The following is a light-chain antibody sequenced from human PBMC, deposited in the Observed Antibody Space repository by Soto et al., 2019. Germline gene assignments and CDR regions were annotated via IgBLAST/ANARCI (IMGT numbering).Light chain of an antibody. CDR3: QQYESFPRT. CDR1: QSINNW. V-gene: IGKV1-5*03. Sequence: DIQMTQSPSTLSASVGDRVTITCRASQSINNWLAWYQQKPGKAPKLFIFKASTLESGVPSRFSGSGSGTEFTLSIGSLQPDDFATYFCQQYESFPRTFGQGTKVEIK. CDR2: KAS. J-gene: IGKJ1*01.